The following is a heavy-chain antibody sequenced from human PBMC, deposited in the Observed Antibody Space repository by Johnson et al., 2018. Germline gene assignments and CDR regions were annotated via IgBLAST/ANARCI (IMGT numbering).Heavy chain of an antibody. J-gene: IGHJ6*04. CDR3: TKEPHSSDSSSTAYAPMDV. D-gene: IGHD3-22*01. CDR2: IRSRAYSGTT. Sequence: VQLVESGGGLVQPGRSLRLSCTASGFPFGDYAMSWFRQAPGRGLEWVGFIRSRAYSGTTDYAASVKGRFTISRDDSKINAYLQMKSLKTEDSAVYYCTKEPHSSDSSSTAYAPMDVWGKGTTVTVSS. CDR1: GFPFGDYA. V-gene: IGHV3-49*03.